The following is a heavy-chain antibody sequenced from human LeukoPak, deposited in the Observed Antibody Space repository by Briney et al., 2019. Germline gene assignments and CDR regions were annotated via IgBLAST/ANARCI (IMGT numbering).Heavy chain of an antibody. Sequence: SETLSLTCAVSGYSISSGYYWGWIRQPPGKGLEWIGSIYHSGSTYYNPSLKSRVTISVDTSKNQFSLKLSSVTAADTAVYYCARSPRLPSRNASDIWGQGTMVTVSS. CDR1: GYSISSGYY. J-gene: IGHJ3*02. V-gene: IGHV4-38-2*01. CDR3: ARSPRLPSRNASDI. D-gene: IGHD4-11*01. CDR2: IYHSGST.